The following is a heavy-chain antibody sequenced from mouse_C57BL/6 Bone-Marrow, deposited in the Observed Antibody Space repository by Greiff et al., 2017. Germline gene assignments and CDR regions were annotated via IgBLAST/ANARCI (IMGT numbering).Heavy chain of an antibody. Sequence: EVKLVESGGGLVQPGGSLKLSCAASGFTFSDYGMAWVRQAPRKGPEWVAFISNLAYSIYYADTVTGRFTISRGNAKNTLYLEMNSLRSEDTAMYYCERHPYGSSPWYLDVWGTGTTVTVSS. CDR1: GFTFSDYG. CDR3: ERHPYGSSPWYLDV. CDR2: ISNLAYSI. V-gene: IGHV5-15*01. D-gene: IGHD1-1*01. J-gene: IGHJ1*03.